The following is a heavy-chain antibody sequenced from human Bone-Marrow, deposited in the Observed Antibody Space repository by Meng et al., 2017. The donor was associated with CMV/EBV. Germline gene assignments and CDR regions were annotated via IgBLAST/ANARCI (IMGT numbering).Heavy chain of an antibody. V-gene: IGHV3-74*01. CDR3: AKVLYSSSSGDY. CDR2: IDFVGSSR. CDR1: GFTFSSYW. D-gene: IGHD6-6*01. Sequence: GGSLRLSCAASGFTFSSYWMHWVRQAPGKGLVWVARIDFVGSSRTYVDTVQGRFTISRDNSKNTLYLQMNSLRAEDTAVYYCAKVLYSSSSGDYWGQGTTVTVSS. J-gene: IGHJ4*03.